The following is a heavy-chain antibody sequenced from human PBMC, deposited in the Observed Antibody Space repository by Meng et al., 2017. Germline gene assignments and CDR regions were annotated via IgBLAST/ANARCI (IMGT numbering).Heavy chain of an antibody. V-gene: IGHV3-30*04. J-gene: IGHJ6*02. CDR2: ISYDGSNK. CDR3: ARDIRGYYYYGMDV. D-gene: IGHD3-10*01. Sequence: GGSLRLSCAASGFTFRSYAMHWVRQAPGKGLEWVAVISYDGSNKYYADSVKGRFTIARDNSKNTLYLQMNRLRAEDTAVYYCARDIRGYYYYGMDVWGQGTTVTVSS. CDR1: GFTFRSYA.